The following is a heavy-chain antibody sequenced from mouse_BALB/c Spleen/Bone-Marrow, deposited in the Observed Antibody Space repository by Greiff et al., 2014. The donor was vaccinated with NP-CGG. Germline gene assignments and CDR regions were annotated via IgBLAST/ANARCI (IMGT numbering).Heavy chain of an antibody. CDR3: ARDRRITTATYAMDY. J-gene: IGHJ4*01. CDR2: ISDGGSYT. D-gene: IGHD1-2*01. CDR1: GFTFSDYY. Sequence: DVKLVESGGGLVKPGGSLKLSCAASGFTFSDYYMYWVRQTPEKRLEWVATISDGGSYTYYPDGVKGRFTISRDNAKNNLYLQMSSLKSEDTAMYYCARDRRITTATYAMDYWGQGTSVTVSS. V-gene: IGHV5-4*02.